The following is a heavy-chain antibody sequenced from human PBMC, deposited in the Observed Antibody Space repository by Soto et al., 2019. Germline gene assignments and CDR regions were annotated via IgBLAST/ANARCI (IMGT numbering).Heavy chain of an antibody. D-gene: IGHD6-13*01. CDR1: GFTFSSYG. Sequence: QVQLVESGGGVVQPGRPLRLSCAASGFTFSSYGMHWVRQAPGKGLEWVAVISYDGSNKYYADSVKGRFTISRDNSKNTLYLQMNSLRAEDTAVYYCAKDKWKGSSWYGNLDYWGQGTLVTVSS. J-gene: IGHJ4*02. V-gene: IGHV3-30*18. CDR2: ISYDGSNK. CDR3: AKDKWKGSSWYGNLDY.